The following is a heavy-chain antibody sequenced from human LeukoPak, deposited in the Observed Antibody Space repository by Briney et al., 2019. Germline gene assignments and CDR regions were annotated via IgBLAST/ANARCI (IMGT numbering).Heavy chain of an antibody. Sequence: PGGSLRLSCAASGFTFSSYGMSWFRKAQGKGLDWVSVVGSGGGTFYADSVKGRFTISRDNSKNTLYLQMNSLRAEDTAVYYCAKRAGISFRYFDYWGQGTLVTVSS. CDR1: GFTFSSYG. CDR3: AKRAGISFRYFDY. CDR2: VGSGGGT. J-gene: IGHJ4*02. V-gene: IGHV3-23*01.